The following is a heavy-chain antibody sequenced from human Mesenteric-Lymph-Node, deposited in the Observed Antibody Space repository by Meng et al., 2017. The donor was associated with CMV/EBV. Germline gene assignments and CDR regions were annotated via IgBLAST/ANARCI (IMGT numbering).Heavy chain of an antibody. V-gene: IGHV1-18*01. Sequence: ASVKVSCKASGYTFITYGISWVRQAPGQGLEWMGWISAYNGNTNYAQKLQGRVTMTTDTSTSTAYMELRSLRSDDTAVYYCARDLSGEVAARTFDYWGQGTLVTVSS. CDR1: GYTFITYG. CDR3: ARDLSGEVAARTFDY. CDR2: ISAYNGNT. D-gene: IGHD6-6*01. J-gene: IGHJ4*02.